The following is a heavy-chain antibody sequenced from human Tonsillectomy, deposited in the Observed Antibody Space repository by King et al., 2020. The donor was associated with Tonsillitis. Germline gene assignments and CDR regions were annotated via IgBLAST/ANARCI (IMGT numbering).Heavy chain of an antibody. J-gene: IGHJ3*02. CDR3: ASHRSHDAFDI. V-gene: IGHV3-21*01. Sequence: DVQLVESGGGLVKPGGSLRLSCAASGFTFSSYSMNWVRQAPGKGLEWVSSISSSSSYIYYADSVKGRFTISSDNAKNSLYLQMNSLRAEDTAVYYCASHRSHDAFDIWGQGTMVTVSS. CDR1: GFTFSSYS. CDR2: ISSSSSYI.